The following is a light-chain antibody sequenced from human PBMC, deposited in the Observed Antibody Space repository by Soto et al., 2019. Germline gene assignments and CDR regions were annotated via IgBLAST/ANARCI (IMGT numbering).Light chain of an antibody. CDR1: SSDVANYNL. V-gene: IGLV2-23*02. J-gene: IGLJ1*01. CDR2: EVN. CDR3: CSSAGSITPHV. Sequence: QSALTQPASVSGSPGQSITISCTGTSSDVANYNLVSWYQQHPGKAPKLMIYEVNKRPSGISNRFSGSTSANTASLTISGLQAEDEADYYCCSSAGSITPHVFGTGTKLNVL.